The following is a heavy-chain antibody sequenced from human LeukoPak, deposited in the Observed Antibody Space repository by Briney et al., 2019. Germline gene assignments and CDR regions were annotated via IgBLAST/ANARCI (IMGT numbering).Heavy chain of an antibody. D-gene: IGHD2-2*02. J-gene: IGHJ4*02. CDR3: ARGGYCSSTSCYIMVGVDY. CDR2: IWYDGSNK. CDR1: GFTFSSYG. Sequence: GGSLRLSCAASGFTFSSYGMHWVRQAPGKGLEWVAVIWYDGSNKYYADSVKGRFTISRDNSKNTLYLQMNSLRAEDTAVYYCARGGYCSSTSCYIMVGVDYWGQGTLVTVSS. V-gene: IGHV3-33*01.